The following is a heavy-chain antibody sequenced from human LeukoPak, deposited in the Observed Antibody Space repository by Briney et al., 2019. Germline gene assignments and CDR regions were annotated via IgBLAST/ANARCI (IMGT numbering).Heavy chain of an antibody. D-gene: IGHD3-22*01. J-gene: IGHJ3*02. Sequence: GGSLRLSCAASGFTVSSNYMSWVRQAPGKGLEWVSVIYSGSSTYYADSVKGRFTISRDNSKNTLYLQMNSLRAEDTAVYYCASVYDSSAYDAFDIWGQGTMVTVSS. CDR1: GFTVSSNY. V-gene: IGHV3-66*01. CDR3: ASVYDSSAYDAFDI. CDR2: IYSGSST.